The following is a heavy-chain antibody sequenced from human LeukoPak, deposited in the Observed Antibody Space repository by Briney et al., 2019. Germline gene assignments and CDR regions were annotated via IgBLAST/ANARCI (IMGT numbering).Heavy chain of an antibody. Sequence: PGGSLRLSCAASGFIVSNNFMSWVRQAPGKGLEWVSVLYSAGSTFYVDSVKGRFTISRDNSKNMLFLQMNSLRVEDTAIYYCAGSPWDGIRGVGLDYLDYWSRGTLVTVSS. V-gene: IGHV3-53*01. CDR2: LYSAGST. CDR1: GFIVSNNF. CDR3: AGSPWDGIRGVGLDYLDY. J-gene: IGHJ4*02. D-gene: IGHD1-26*01.